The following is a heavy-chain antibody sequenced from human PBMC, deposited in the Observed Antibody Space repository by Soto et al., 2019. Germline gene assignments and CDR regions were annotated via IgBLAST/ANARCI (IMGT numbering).Heavy chain of an antibody. D-gene: IGHD6-6*01. CDR3: ARDGQEEHSSSFFVPYNWFDP. J-gene: IGHJ5*02. CDR2: INAGNGNT. V-gene: IGHV1-3*01. Sequence: GASVKVSCKASGYTFTSYAMHWVRQAPGQRLEWMGWINAGNGNTKYSQKFQGRVTITRDTSASTAYMELSSLRSEDTAVYYCARDGQEEHSSSFFVPYNWFDPWGQGTLVTVSS. CDR1: GYTFTSYA.